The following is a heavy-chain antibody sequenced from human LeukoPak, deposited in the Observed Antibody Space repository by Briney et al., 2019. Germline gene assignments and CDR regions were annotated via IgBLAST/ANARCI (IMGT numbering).Heavy chain of an antibody. CDR3: ARALPAVAAARLNYYYYMDV. Sequence: SETLSLTCTVSGGSISSYYWSWIRQPAGKGLEWIGRIYTSGSTNYNPSLKSRVTMSVDTSKNQFSLKLSSVTAADTAVYYCARALPAVAAARLNYYYYMDVWGKGTTVTVSS. J-gene: IGHJ6*03. CDR2: IYTSGST. CDR1: GGSISSYY. D-gene: IGHD6-6*01. V-gene: IGHV4-4*07.